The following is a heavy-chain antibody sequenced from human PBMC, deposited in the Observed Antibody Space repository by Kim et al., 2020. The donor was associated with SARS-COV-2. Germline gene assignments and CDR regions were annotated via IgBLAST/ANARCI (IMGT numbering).Heavy chain of an antibody. D-gene: IGHD2-8*02. Sequence: SETLSLTCAVSGGSFSSNSWSWGRQPPRKGLGWEGVISHNGSPNNYSTPMNRRTITIVDNTNKNFFMLRSFTAADAAAAYYWWGRRQDGRADY. V-gene: IGHV4-34*07. J-gene: IGHJ6*01. CDR2: ISHNGSP. CDR1: GGSFSSNSW. CDR3: WWGRRQDGRADY.